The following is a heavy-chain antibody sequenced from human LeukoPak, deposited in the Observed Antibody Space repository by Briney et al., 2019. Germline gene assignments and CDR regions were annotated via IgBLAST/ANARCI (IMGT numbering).Heavy chain of an antibody. CDR1: GITFSSYG. CDR2: IRYDGSSQ. D-gene: IGHD3-3*01. V-gene: IGHV3-30*02. J-gene: IGHJ4*02. CDR3: AKPSTWDFWSPGYFDY. Sequence: GGSLRLSCAASGITFSSYGMHWVRQAPGKGLEWVAFIRYDGSSQYYADSVKGRFTISRDNSKNTLYLQMNSLRAEDTAVYYCAKPSTWDFWSPGYFDYWGQGTLVTVSS.